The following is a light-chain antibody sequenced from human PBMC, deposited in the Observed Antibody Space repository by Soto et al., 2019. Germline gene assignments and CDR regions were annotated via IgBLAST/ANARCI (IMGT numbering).Light chain of an antibody. CDR3: MQGVQMPPIT. CDR1: HSLQHSNGYNY. J-gene: IGKJ5*01. CDR2: LAS. V-gene: IGKV2-28*01. Sequence: DIVMTHSPLSLPVTPVEPASVSCSXSHSLQHSNGYNYLDWYFQKPGQSPQLLIYLASNRASGVSVRFSGSGSGTDFTLNISRVEAEDVGLYYCMQGVQMPPITFGQGTRLEIK.